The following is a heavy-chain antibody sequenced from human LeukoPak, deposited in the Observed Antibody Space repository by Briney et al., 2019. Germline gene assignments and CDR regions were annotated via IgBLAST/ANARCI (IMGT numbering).Heavy chain of an antibody. CDR3: ARDRSQRAYSYGPDGE. CDR2: ISYDGSNK. CDR1: GFTFSSYA. J-gene: IGHJ4*02. V-gene: IGHV3-30*01. Sequence: PGGSLRLSCAASGFTFSSYAMHWVRQAPGKGLGWAAVISYDGSNKFYADSVKGRFTISRDNSKNTLFLQMNSLRAEDTAVYYCARDRSQRAYSYGPDGEWGQGTLVTVSS. D-gene: IGHD5-18*01.